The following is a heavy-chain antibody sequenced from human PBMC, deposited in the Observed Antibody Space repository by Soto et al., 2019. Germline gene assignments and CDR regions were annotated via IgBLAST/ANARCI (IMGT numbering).Heavy chain of an antibody. J-gene: IGHJ4*02. D-gene: IGHD2-15*01. V-gene: IGHV3-7*01. CDR1: GFTFSSYW. Sequence: GGSLRLSCAASGFTFSSYWMGWVRQAPGKGLEWVANIKQDGSEIFYVDSVKGRFTISRDNAKNSLFLQMNRLRAEDTAVYYCARVPGSCSGGSCRWFFDYWGQGTLVTVSS. CDR3: ARVPGSCSGGSCRWFFDY. CDR2: IKQDGSEI.